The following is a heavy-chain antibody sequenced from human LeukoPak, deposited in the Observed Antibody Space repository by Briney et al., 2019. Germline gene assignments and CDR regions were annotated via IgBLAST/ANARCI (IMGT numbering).Heavy chain of an antibody. J-gene: IGHJ3*02. CDR3: ARERVEMATMGGDAFDI. CDR1: GGSFSGYY. V-gene: IGHV4-34*01. D-gene: IGHD5-24*01. Sequence: PSETLSLTCAVYGGSFSGYYWSWIRQPPGKGLEWIGEINHSGSTNYNPSLKSRVTISVDTSKNQFSLKLSSVTAADTAVYYCARERVEMATMGGDAFDIWGQGTMVTVSS. CDR2: INHSGST.